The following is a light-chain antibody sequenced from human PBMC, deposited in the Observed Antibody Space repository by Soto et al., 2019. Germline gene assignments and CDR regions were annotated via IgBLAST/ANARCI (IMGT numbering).Light chain of an antibody. J-gene: IGKJ5*01. Sequence: DIQMTQSPSSLSASLGDRVTITCRASQGISHYLAWYQQKQGKVPKLLIYAASTLQTGVPSRFSGGGSGTDFALTISSLAPEDIETYYCQQYDSLPLTFGQGTRLEIK. CDR3: QQYDSLPLT. CDR2: AAS. V-gene: IGKV1-27*01. CDR1: QGISHY.